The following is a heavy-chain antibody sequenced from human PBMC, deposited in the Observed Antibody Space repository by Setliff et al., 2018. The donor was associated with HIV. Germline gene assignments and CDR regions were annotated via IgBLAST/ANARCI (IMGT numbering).Heavy chain of an antibody. CDR1: GFTFSTYR. D-gene: IGHD2-2*01. CDR3: VKDPAATDAFDI. V-gene: IGHV3-21*01. Sequence: GGSLRLSCAASGFTFSTYRMNWVRQAPGRGLEWVSSISSSSSYIYYADSLKGRFTISRDNAKNSLYLQMNSLRAEDTAVYYCVKDPAATDAFDIWGQGTMVTVSS. CDR2: ISSSSSYI. J-gene: IGHJ3*02.